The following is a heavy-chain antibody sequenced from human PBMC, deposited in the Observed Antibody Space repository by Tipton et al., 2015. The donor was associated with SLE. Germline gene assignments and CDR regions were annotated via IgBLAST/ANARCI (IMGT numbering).Heavy chain of an antibody. CDR3: ARDRGGGPTPDAFDI. CDR2: IYYSGST. J-gene: IGHJ3*02. D-gene: IGHD3-10*01. V-gene: IGHV4-28*03. Sequence: TLSLTCAVSGYSISSSNWWGWVRQPPGKGLEWIGYIYYSGSTNYNPSLKSRVTISVDTSKNQFSLKLSSVTAADTAVYYCARDRGGGPTPDAFDIWGQGTMVTVSS. CDR1: GYSISSSNW.